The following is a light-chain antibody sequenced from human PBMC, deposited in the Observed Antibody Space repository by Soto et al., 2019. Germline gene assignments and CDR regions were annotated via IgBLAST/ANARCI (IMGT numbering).Light chain of an antibody. CDR3: EQSYSMPYT. CDR2: VVS. CDR1: QTISRN. V-gene: IGKV1-39*01. Sequence: DIQLTQSPSSLSASVGDRVTITCRASQTISRNLNWYQQKPGEAPRLLMYVVSTLQGGVPSRFSGSESGTDYTLTISSVQPDDFATYYCEQSYSMPYTFGQGTKLEIK. J-gene: IGKJ2*01.